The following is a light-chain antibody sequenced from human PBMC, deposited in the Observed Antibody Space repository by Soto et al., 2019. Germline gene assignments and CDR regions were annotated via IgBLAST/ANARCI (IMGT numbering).Light chain of an antibody. V-gene: IGKV1-17*01. CDR1: QGIRND. Sequence: DIQMTQSPSSLSAAVGDRVTITCRASQGIRNDLGWYQQKPGKAPKLLIYDASSLESGVPSRFSGSGSGTEFTLTISSLQPDDFATYYCQQYNPPITFGQGTRLEIK. CDR3: QQYNPPIT. CDR2: DAS. J-gene: IGKJ5*01.